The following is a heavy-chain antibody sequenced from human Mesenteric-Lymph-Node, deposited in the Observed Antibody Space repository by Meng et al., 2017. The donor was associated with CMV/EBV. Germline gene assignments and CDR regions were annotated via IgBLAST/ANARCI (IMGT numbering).Heavy chain of an antibody. Sequence: GESLKISCAASGFTFSSYAMSWVRQAPGKGLDWVSGINWNGGSTGYADSVKGRFTISRDNAKNSLYLQMNSLRAEDTALYYCARGLPGTTPPYYYYYGMDVWGQGTTVTVSS. D-gene: IGHD1-7*01. CDR2: INWNGGST. V-gene: IGHV3-20*04. CDR3: ARGLPGTTPPYYYYYGMDV. CDR1: GFTFSSYA. J-gene: IGHJ6*02.